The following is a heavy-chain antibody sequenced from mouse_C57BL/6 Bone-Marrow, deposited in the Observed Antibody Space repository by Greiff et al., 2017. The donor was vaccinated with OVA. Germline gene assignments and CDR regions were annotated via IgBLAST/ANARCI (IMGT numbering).Heavy chain of an antibody. CDR1: GYAFSSYW. D-gene: IGHD2-5*01. CDR2: IYPGDGDT. J-gene: IGHJ1*03. Sequence: QVQLQQPGAELVKPGASVKISCKASGYAFSSYWMNWVKQRPGKGLEWIGQIYPGDGDTNYNGKFKGKATLTADKSSSTAYMQLSSLTSEDSAVYFCARGLAYYSNYWYFDVWGTGTTVTVSS. CDR3: ARGLAYYSNYWYFDV. V-gene: IGHV1-80*01.